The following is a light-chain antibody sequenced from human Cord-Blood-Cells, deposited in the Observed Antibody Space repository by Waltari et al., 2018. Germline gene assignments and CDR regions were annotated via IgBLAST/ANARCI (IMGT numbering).Light chain of an antibody. V-gene: IGKV3-20*01. CDR2: GAS. CDR1: QSVSSSY. Sequence: PGERATLSCRASQSVSSSYLAWYQQKPGQAPRLLIYGASSRATGIPDRFSGSGSGTDFTLTISRLEPEDFAVYYCQQYGSSPKLTFGGGTKVEIK. CDR3: QQYGSSPKLT. J-gene: IGKJ4*01.